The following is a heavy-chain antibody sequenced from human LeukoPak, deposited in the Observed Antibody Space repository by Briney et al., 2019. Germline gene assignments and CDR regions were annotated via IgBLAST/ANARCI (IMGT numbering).Heavy chain of an antibody. D-gene: IGHD6-13*01. CDR3: ARLGMDIAAAGNWFDP. CDR2: ITGSIYFSGST. Sequence: SETLSLTCTVSGGPLGSFYWSWIRQPPGKGLEWIGYITGSIYFSGSTNYNPSLKSRVTISVDTSKNQFSLKLSSVTAADTAVYYCARLGMDIAAAGNWFDPWGQGTLVTVSS. V-gene: IGHV4-59*08. J-gene: IGHJ5*02. CDR1: GGPLGSFY.